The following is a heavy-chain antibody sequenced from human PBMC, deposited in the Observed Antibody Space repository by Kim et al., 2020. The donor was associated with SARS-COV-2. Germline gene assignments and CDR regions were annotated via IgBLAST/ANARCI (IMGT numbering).Heavy chain of an antibody. J-gene: IGHJ6*02. CDR3: ARTGRYYGSGSPRYYYYGMDV. D-gene: IGHD3-10*01. Sequence: GGSLRLSCAASGFTFSSYSMNWVRQAPGKGLEWVSYISSSSSTIYYADSVKGRFTISRDNAKNSLYLQMNSLRDEDTAVYYCARTGRYYGSGSPRYYYYGMDVWGQGTTVTVSS. V-gene: IGHV3-48*02. CDR1: GFTFSSYS. CDR2: ISSSSSTI.